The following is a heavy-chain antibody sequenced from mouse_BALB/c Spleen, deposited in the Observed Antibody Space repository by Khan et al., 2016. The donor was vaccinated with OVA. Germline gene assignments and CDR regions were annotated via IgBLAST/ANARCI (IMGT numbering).Heavy chain of an antibody. J-gene: IGHJ3*01. Sequence: QVQLKQSGAELMKPGASVKISCKATGYTFSSYWIEWVKQRPGHGLEWIGEILPGSNSTNYNERFKGKPTITADTSSNTAYMQLSSLTSEDSAIYYCARGNYYGSTSWFGYWGQGTLVTVSA. CDR1: GYTFSSYW. V-gene: IGHV1-9*01. CDR2: ILPGSNST. CDR3: ARGNYYGSTSWFGY. D-gene: IGHD1-1*01.